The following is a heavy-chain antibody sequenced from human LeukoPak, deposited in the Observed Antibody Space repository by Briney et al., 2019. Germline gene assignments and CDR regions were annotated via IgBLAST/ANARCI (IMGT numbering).Heavy chain of an antibody. CDR3: ARERGIRMVYAPYYYYMDV. CDR1: GGSISSYY. V-gene: IGHV4-59*12. J-gene: IGHJ6*03. D-gene: IGHD2-8*01. CDR2: IYYSGST. Sequence: SETLSLTCTVSGGSISSYYWSWIRQPPGKGLEGIGYIYYSGSTNYNPSLKSRVTISVDTSKNQFSLKLSSVTAADTAVYYCARERGIRMVYAPYYYYMDVWGKGTTVTVSS.